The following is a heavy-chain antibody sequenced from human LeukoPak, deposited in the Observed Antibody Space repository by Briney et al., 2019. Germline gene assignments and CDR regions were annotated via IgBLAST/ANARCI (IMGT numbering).Heavy chain of an antibody. Sequence: SETLSLTCAVYAGSFSGHYWSWIRQPPGKGLEWIGEINHSGSTNYNPSLKSRVTISVDTSKNQFSLKLSSVTAADTAVYYCARVPSRVVGAFDYWGQGTLVTVSS. J-gene: IGHJ4*02. D-gene: IGHD1-26*01. CDR3: ARVPSRVVGAFDY. CDR1: AGSFSGHY. V-gene: IGHV4-34*01. CDR2: INHSGST.